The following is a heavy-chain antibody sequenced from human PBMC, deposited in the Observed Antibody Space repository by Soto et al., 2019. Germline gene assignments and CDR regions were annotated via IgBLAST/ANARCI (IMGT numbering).Heavy chain of an antibody. Sequence: GESLKISCKGSGYIFIDYWIGWVRQMPGKGLEWMGIVYPRDSDTRYSPSFQGQVTISADRSTGTAFLQWRSLKASDTALYYCARPPLPGYSIHFNSWGQGTLVTVSS. CDR1: GYIFIDYW. CDR2: VYPRDSDT. V-gene: IGHV5-51*01. CDR3: ARPPLPGYSIHFNS. J-gene: IGHJ4*02. D-gene: IGHD2-15*01.